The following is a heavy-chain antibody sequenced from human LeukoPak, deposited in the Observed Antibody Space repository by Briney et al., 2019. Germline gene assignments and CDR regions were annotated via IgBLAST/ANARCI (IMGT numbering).Heavy chain of an antibody. J-gene: IGHJ4*02. V-gene: IGHV5-51*01. Sequence: GEPLQISYKGSGYSFTNYWNGWVRQMPGKGLEGMGIIYPDDSDTSYSPSFQGQVTHSADKSISTAYLQWSSLKASDTAMYYCARRAVGAWSYFDYRGQGTLVTVSS. D-gene: IGHD1-26*01. CDR3: ARRAVGAWSYFDY. CDR2: IYPDDSDT. CDR1: GYSFTNYW.